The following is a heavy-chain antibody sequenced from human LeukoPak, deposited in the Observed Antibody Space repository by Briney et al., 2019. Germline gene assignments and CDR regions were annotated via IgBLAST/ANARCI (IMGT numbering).Heavy chain of an antibody. J-gene: IGHJ4*02. V-gene: IGHV4-31*03. CDR1: GGSISSGGYY. CDR3: ARGVGRDGYRYYYFDD. CDR2: IYYSGST. D-gene: IGHD3-16*02. Sequence: SETLSLTCTVSGGSISSGGYYWSWIRQHPGKGLEWIGYIYYSGSTYYNPSLKSRVTISVDTSKNQFSLKLSSVTAADTAVYFCARGVGRDGYRYYYFDDWGQGTLVTVSS.